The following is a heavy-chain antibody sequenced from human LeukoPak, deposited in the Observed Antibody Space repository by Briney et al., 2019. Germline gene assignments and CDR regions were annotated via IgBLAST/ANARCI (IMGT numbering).Heavy chain of an antibody. J-gene: IGHJ4*02. V-gene: IGHV3-48*03. Sequence: GGSLRLSCAASGFTFSSYEMNWVRQAPGKGLEWVSYISNSGSTIYYADSVKGRFTISRDNAKISLYLQMNSLRAEDTAVYYCARERFGELLGIDYWGQGTLVTVSS. CDR2: ISNSGSTI. CDR1: GFTFSSYE. CDR3: ARERFGELLGIDY. D-gene: IGHD3-10*01.